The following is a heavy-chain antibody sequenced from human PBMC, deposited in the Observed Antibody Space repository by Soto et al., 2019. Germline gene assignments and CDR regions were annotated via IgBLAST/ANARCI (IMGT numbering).Heavy chain of an antibody. Sequence: GGSLRLSCPASGFTFSSYSMSWVRQAPGKGLECVSAISGSGGSTYYSDSVKGRFTISRDNSKNTLYLQMNSLRAEDTAVDYSAKGSKYLIGAAHYGMDVGSQGIRVTVSS. J-gene: IGHJ6*02. CDR1: GFTFSSYS. D-gene: IGHD6-13*01. V-gene: IGHV3-23*01. CDR2: ISGSGGST. CDR3: AKGSKYLIGAAHYGMDV.